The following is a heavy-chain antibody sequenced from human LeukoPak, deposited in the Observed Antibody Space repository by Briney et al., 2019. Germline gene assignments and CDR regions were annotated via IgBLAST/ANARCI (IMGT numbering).Heavy chain of an antibody. CDR3: AELGITMIGGV. CDR2: ISSGSTYM. D-gene: IGHD3-10*02. J-gene: IGHJ6*04. Sequence: GGSLRLSCAVSGFTFSNYSMNWVRQAPGKGLEWVSSISSGSTYMYYADSVKGRFTISRDNAKNSLYLQMNSLRAEDTAVYYCAELGITMIGGVWGKGTTVTISS. CDR1: GFTFSNYS. V-gene: IGHV3-21*01.